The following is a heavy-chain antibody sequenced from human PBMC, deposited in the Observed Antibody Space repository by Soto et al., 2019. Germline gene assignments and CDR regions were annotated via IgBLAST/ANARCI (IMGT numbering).Heavy chain of an antibody. V-gene: IGHV1-46*01. D-gene: IGHD5-12*01. CDR2: INPSGGST. CDR3: ASGYSGYVSY. CDR1: GYTFTSYY. J-gene: IGHJ4*02. Sequence: ASVNVSCKASGYTFTSYYMHWGRQAPGQGLEWMGIINPSGGSTSYAQKFQGRVTMTRDTSTSTVYMELSSLRSEDTAVYYCASGYSGYVSYWGQGTLVTVSS.